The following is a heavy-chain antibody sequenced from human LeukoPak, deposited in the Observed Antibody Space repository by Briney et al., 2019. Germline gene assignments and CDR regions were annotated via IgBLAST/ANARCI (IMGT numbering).Heavy chain of an antibody. V-gene: IGHV1-24*01. CDR3: ATVAYSGVYLSASDAFDV. D-gene: IGHD1-26*01. Sequence: ASVKVSCKDSGYTLTELSMHWVRQAPGKGLEWMGGFDPEDGKIIYAQKFQGRVTMTEDTSTDTAYMELSSLGSEGTAVYYCATVAYSGVYLSASDAFDVWGQGTMVIVSS. CDR2: FDPEDGKI. J-gene: IGHJ3*01. CDR1: GYTLTELS.